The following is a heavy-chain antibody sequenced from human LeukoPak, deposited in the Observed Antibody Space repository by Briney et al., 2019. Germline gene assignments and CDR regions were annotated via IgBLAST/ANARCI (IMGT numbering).Heavy chain of an antibody. J-gene: IGHJ4*02. CDR1: GYTFTGDY. CDR2: INPNSGGT. Sequence: ASVKVSCKASGYTFTGDYMHWVRQAPGQGLEWMGWINPNSGGTNYAQKFQGRVTMTRDTSISTAYMELSRLRSDDTAVYYCARVRCSSTSCYGPLDYWGQGTLVTVSS. CDR3: ARVRCSSTSCYGPLDY. D-gene: IGHD2-2*01. V-gene: IGHV1-2*02.